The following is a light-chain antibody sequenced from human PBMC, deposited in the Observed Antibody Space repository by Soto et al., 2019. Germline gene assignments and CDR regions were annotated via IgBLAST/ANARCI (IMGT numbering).Light chain of an antibody. J-gene: IGLJ2*01. CDR2: DVS. V-gene: IGLV2-14*01. CDR3: SSYTSSSTPVL. CDR1: SSDVGGYNY. Sequence: QSVLTQPASVSGSTGQSITISCTGTSSDVGGYNYVSWYQQHPGKAPKLMIYDVSNRPSGVSNRFSGSKSGNTASLTISGLQAEDEADYYCSSYTSSSTPVLFGGGTKVTVL.